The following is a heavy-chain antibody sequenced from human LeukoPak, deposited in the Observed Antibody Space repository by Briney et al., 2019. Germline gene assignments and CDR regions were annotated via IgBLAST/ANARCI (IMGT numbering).Heavy chain of an antibody. J-gene: IGHJ4*02. V-gene: IGHV3-21*01. Sequence: GGSLRLSCAASGFTFGSYSMNWVRQAPGKGLEWVSSISSSSSYIYYADSVKGRFTISRDNAKNSLYLQMNSLRAEDTAVYYCARGPRGYSGYGYYFDYWGQGTLVTVSS. CDR3: ARGPRGYSGYGYYFDY. CDR2: ISSSSSYI. CDR1: GFTFGSYS. D-gene: IGHD5-12*01.